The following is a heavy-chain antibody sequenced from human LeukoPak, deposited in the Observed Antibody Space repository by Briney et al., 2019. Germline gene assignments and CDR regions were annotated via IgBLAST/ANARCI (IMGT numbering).Heavy chain of an antibody. CDR1: GYTLTELS. Sequence: ASVKVSCKVSGYTLTELSMHWVRQAPGKGLEWMGGFDPEDGETIYAQKFQGRVTMTEDTSTDTAYMELSSLRSEDTAVYYCATVITMIGGVGYFDYWGQGTLVTVSS. CDR3: ATVITMIGGVGYFDY. J-gene: IGHJ4*02. V-gene: IGHV1-24*01. CDR2: FDPEDGET. D-gene: IGHD3-22*01.